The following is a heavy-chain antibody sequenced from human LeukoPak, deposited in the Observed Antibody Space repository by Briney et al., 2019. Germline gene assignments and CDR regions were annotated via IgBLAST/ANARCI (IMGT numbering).Heavy chain of an antibody. J-gene: IGHJ6*02. CDR2: ISYGGTYT. V-gene: IGHV3-30*03. CDR3: ARNKAITAFFGMDV. Sequence: GTSLRLSCAASGFTFSDYAMHWVRQAPGKGLEWVAVISYGGTYTHPADSLKGRFTISRDNSRDTLYLQINSLRPEDTALYYCARNKAITAFFGMDVWGQGTTIIVSS. CDR1: GFTFSDYA. D-gene: IGHD2/OR15-2a*01.